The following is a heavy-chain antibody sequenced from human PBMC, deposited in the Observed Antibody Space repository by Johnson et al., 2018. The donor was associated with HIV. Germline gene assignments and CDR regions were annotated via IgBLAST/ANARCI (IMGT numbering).Heavy chain of an antibody. V-gene: IGHV3-30*04. CDR1: GFTFSSYA. J-gene: IGHJ3*02. CDR2: ISYDGSNK. Sequence: QMQLVESGGGVVQPGRSLRLSCAASGFTFSSYAMHWVRQAPGKGLEWVAVISYDGSNKYYADSVKGRFTISRDNSKNTLYLQMNSLRAEDTAVYYCAREKIRAFDIWGQGTMVTVSS. CDR3: AREKIRAFDI.